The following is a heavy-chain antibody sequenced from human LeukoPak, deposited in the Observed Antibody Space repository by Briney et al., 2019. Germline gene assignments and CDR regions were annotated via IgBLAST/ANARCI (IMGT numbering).Heavy chain of an antibody. D-gene: IGHD7-27*01. CDR2: ISTYSEKP. CDR3: ASPQLGISPTPPGYFDL. J-gene: IGHJ2*01. CDR1: GYNFLSYG. Sequence: ASVKVSCKASGYNFLSYGISWVRQAPGKGLEWMGWISTYSEKPKYSLKLQGRVTVTTDTSTAAVSMELRSLTSDDTALYYCASPQLGISPTPPGYFDLWGRGTLVTVSS. V-gene: IGHV1-18*01.